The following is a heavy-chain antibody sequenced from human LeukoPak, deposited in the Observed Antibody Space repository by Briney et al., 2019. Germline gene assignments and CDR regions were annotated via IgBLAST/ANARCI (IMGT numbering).Heavy chain of an antibody. CDR3: ARDESSSWYWGSGY. V-gene: IGHV3-21*01. J-gene: IGHJ4*02. D-gene: IGHD6-13*01. CDR2: ISSTSSYM. CDR1: GFSFNTYT. Sequence: PGGSLRLSCAASGFSFNTYTMNWVRQAPGKGLEWVSSISSTSSYMYYADSVTGRFTVSRDNAKDSLFLQMNSLRAEDTAIYYCARDESSSWYWGSGYWGQGALVTVSS.